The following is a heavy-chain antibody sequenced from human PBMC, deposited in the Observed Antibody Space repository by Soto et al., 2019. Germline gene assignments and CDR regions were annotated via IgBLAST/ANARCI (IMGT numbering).Heavy chain of an antibody. Sequence: PSETLSLTCAVSGGSISSSNWWSWVRQPPGKGLEWIGEIYHSGSTNYNPSLKSRVTISVDKSKNQFSLKLSSVTAADTAVYYCARAGYSSSRYSYYYYYGMDVWGQGTTVT. CDR1: GGSISSSNW. J-gene: IGHJ6*01. CDR2: IYHSGST. CDR3: ARAGYSSSRYSYYYYYGMDV. V-gene: IGHV4-4*02. D-gene: IGHD6-13*01.